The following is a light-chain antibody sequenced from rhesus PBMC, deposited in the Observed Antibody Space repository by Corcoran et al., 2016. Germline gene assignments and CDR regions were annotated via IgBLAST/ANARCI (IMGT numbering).Light chain of an antibody. CDR2: KAS. CDR1: ENVNNH. Sequence: DIQMTQSPSSLSATVGDRVTITCRASENVNNHLNWYQQKPGKAPKLLIYKASTLQSGVPSRFSGSGSGTDFTFTISSLQPEDVATDYCRQGYGTPRTFGQGTKVGI. J-gene: IGKJ1*01. CDR3: RQGYGTPRT. V-gene: IGKV1-74*01.